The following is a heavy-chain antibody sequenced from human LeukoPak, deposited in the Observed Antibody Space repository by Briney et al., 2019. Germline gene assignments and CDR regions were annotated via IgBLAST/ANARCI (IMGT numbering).Heavy chain of an antibody. Sequence: SQTLSLTCVVSGDSISSGGYSWNWIRQPPGKGRGWIGYMYNSGTTSYNPSLKSRVTMSVDTSKNQFSLTLSSVTAADTAVYYCARRWFAVFAFDIWGQGTMVTVSS. CDR3: ARRWFAVFAFDI. D-gene: IGHD3-10*01. V-gene: IGHV4-30-4*07. CDR1: GDSISSGGYS. J-gene: IGHJ3*02. CDR2: MYNSGTT.